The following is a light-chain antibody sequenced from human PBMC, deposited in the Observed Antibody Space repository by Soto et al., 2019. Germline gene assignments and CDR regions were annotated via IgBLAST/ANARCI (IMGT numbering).Light chain of an antibody. Sequence: DIQMTQSPSSLSASVGDRVTITCRASQSISSYLHWYQQKPGKAPKLLIYAASSLKSGVPSRFSGSGSGTDFTLTISSLQPEDFATYYGQQSYSSLWAFGQGTKVEIK. CDR3: QQSYSSLWA. CDR2: AAS. J-gene: IGKJ1*01. V-gene: IGKV1-39*01. CDR1: QSISSY.